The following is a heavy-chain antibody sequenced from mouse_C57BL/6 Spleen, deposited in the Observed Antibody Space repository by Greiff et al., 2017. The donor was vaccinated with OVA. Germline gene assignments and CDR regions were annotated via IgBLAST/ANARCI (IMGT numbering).Heavy chain of an antibody. Sequence: EVMLVESGGGLVKPGGSLKLSCAASGFTFSSYAMSWVRQTPEKRLEWVATISDGGSYTYYPDNVKGRFTISRDNAKNNLYLQMSHMKSEDTAMYYCAEVYDGYSYYAMDYWGQGTSVTVSS. CDR2: ISDGGSYT. J-gene: IGHJ4*01. CDR3: AEVYDGYSYYAMDY. D-gene: IGHD2-3*01. V-gene: IGHV5-4*03. CDR1: GFTFSSYA.